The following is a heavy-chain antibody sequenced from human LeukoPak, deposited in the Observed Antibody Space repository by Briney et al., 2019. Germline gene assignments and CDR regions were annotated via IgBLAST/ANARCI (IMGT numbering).Heavy chain of an antibody. D-gene: IGHD3-10*01. CDR1: GGPISSGGYY. CDR3: AREGITMVRGVFDY. V-gene: IGHV4-31*03. CDR2: IYYSGST. J-gene: IGHJ4*02. Sequence: SETLSLTCTVSGGPISSGGYYWSWIRQHPGKGLAWIGYIYYSGSTYYNPSLKSRVTISVDTSKNQFSLKLSSGTAAGTAVYYCAREGITMVRGVFDYWGQGTLVTVSS.